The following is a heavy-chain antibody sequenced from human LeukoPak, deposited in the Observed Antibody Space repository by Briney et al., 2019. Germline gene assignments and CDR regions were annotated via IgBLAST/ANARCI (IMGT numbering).Heavy chain of an antibody. CDR2: VYTSGNT. J-gene: IGHJ4*02. Sequence: PSETLSLTCTVSGGSISSYHWSWIRQPAGKGLEWIGRVYTSGNTNYNPSLKSRVTMSVDTSKEQLSLKLSSVTAADTAVYYCARDGLYSYGYSYFDYWGQGTLVTVSS. CDR1: GGSISSYH. D-gene: IGHD5-18*01. CDR3: ARDGLYSYGYSYFDY. V-gene: IGHV4-4*07.